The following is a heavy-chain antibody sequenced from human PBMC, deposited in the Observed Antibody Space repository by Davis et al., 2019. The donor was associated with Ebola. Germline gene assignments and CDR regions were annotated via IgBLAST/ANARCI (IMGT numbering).Heavy chain of an antibody. J-gene: IGHJ5*02. CDR3: ARGFRIREDWFDP. D-gene: IGHD3-10*01. V-gene: IGHV4-59*01. Sequence: PSETLSLTCTVSGGSISSYYWSWIRQPPGKGLEWIGYIYYSGSTNYNPSLKSRVTISVDTSKNQFSLKLSSVTAADTAVYYCARGFRIREDWFDPWGQGTLVTVSS. CDR1: GGSISSYY. CDR2: IYYSGST.